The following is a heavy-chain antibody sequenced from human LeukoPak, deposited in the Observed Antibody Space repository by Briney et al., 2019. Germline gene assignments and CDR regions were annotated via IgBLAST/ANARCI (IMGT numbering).Heavy chain of an antibody. V-gene: IGHV1-69*06. CDR1: GGTFSSYA. J-gene: IGHJ4*02. CDR2: IIPIFGTA. Sequence: SVKVSCKASGGTFSSYAISWVRQAPGQGLEWMGGIIPIFGTANYTQKFQGRVTITADKSTSTAYMELSSLRSEDTAVYYCASERGGVTHFDYWGQGTLVTVSS. CDR3: ASERGGVTHFDY. D-gene: IGHD3-10*01.